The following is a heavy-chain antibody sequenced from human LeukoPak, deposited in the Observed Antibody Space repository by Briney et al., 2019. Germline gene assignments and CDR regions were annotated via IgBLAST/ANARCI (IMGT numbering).Heavy chain of an antibody. J-gene: IGHJ6*02. D-gene: IGHD6-6*01. CDR2: ISYDGSNK. V-gene: IGHV3-30*04. Sequence: PGRSLRLSCAASGFTFSSYAMHWVRQAPGKGLEWVAVISYDGSNKYYADSVKGRFTISRDNSKNTLYLQMNSLRAEDTAVYYCAKETRAARRYYYYGMDVWGQGTTVTVSS. CDR1: GFTFSSYA. CDR3: AKETRAARRYYYYGMDV.